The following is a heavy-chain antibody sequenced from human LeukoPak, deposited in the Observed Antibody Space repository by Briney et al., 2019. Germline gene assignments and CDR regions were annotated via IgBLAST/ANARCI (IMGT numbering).Heavy chain of an antibody. CDR3: ARDSYDAAAGY. Sequence: SETLSLTCTVSGGSVRSGSCYWSWIRQPPGKGLEWIGYIYYSGSTNYNPSLKSRVTISVDTSKNQFSLKLSSVTAADTAVYYCARDSYDAAAGYWGQGTLVTVSS. CDR1: GGSVRSGSCY. J-gene: IGHJ4*02. V-gene: IGHV4-61*01. CDR2: IYYSGST. D-gene: IGHD6-13*01.